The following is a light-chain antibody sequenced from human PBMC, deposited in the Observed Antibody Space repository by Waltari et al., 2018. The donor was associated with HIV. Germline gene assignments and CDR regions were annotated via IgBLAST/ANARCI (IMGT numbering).Light chain of an antibody. Sequence: SDLTQPASVSGFLGQSITIPRTGADSDFGYYNFLSWYQQQPGKFPILLPYEVDTRASGVHCRFSGSKSGNTASLTISGLQVEDEGLYHCASYTADDTVLFGGGTTVTV. CDR3: ASYTADDTVL. CDR1: DSDFGYYNF. V-gene: IGLV2-14*01. CDR2: EVD. J-gene: IGLJ2*01.